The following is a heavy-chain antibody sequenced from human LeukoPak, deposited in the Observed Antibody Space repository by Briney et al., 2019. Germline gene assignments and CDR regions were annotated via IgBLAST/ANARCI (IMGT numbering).Heavy chain of an antibody. D-gene: IGHD3-22*01. CDR2: ISWNSGSI. Sequence: GGSLRLSCTVTGFTVSSNSMSWVRQAPGKGLEGVSGISWNSGSIGYADSVKGRFTISRDNAKNSLYLQMNSLRAEDTALYYCAKDRRGYYDSSGRILGDAFDIWGQGTMVTVSS. V-gene: IGHV3-9*01. CDR3: AKDRRGYYDSSGRILGDAFDI. CDR1: GFTVSSNS. J-gene: IGHJ3*02.